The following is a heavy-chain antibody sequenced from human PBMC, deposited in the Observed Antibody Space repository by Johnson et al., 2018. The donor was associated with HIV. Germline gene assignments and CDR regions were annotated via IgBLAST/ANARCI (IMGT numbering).Heavy chain of an antibody. Sequence: VQLVESGGGLVQPGRSLRLSCAASGFTFDDYAMHWVRQAPGKGLEWVSGISWHSGSIGYADSVKGRLTISRDNAKNSLYLQMNSLRAGDTAVYYCARAVGVWGDQLGFDIWGQGTMVTVSS. D-gene: IGHD3-16*01. J-gene: IGHJ3*02. CDR3: ARAVGVWGDQLGFDI. CDR1: GFTFDDYA. CDR2: ISWHSGSI. V-gene: IGHV3-9*01.